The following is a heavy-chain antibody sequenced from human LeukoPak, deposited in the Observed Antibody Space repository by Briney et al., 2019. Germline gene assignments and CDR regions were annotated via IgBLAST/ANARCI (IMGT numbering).Heavy chain of an antibody. D-gene: IGHD2-8*02. Sequence: GGSLRLSCAASGFTFSIYWMSWVRQAPGKGLEWVANIKQDGSEKYYVDSVKGRFTISRDNAKNSLYLQMNSLRAEDTAVYYCAGGGVIFDYWGKGTLVTVSS. CDR2: IKQDGSEK. V-gene: IGHV3-7*01. J-gene: IGHJ4*02. CDR1: GFTFSIYW. CDR3: AGGGVIFDY.